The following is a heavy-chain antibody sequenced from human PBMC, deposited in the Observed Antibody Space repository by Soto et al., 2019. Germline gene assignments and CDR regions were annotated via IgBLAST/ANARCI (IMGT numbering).Heavy chain of an antibody. J-gene: IGHJ5*02. D-gene: IGHD5-18*01. CDR2: IFYTGNT. CDR3: ARDSGYNYGYLRWFDP. CDR1: GGSISNYY. Sequence: PSETLSLTCTVSGGSISNYYWSWIRQPPGKGLEWIGHIFYTGNTNYNAALESRVTISVDTSKNQFSLKLSSVTAADTAFYYCARDSGYNYGYLRWFDPWGQGTLVTVSS. V-gene: IGHV4-59*01.